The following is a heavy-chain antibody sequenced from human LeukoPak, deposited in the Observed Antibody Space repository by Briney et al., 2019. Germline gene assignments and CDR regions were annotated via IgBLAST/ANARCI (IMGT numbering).Heavy chain of an antibody. CDR2: INRDGSTT. V-gene: IGHV3-74*01. J-gene: IGHJ4*01. CDR1: GFTFSNYW. D-gene: IGHD3-10*01. CDR3: ARDKKSGESSEIDY. Sequence: GGSLRLPCAASGFTFSNYWVHWVCQAPGKGLVWVSRINRDGSTTNYADSVKGRFTVSRDNAKNTLNLQMNSLRAEDTAVYYCARDKKSGESSEIDYWGQGTLVTVSS.